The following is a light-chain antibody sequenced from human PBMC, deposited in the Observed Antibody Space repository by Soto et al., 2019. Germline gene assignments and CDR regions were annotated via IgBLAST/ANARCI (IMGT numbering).Light chain of an antibody. Sequence: IVLTQSPATLSLSPGERATRSCRASQSVSSYLAWYQQKPGQAPRLLIYDASNRATGIPARFSGSGSGTDFTLTISSLEPEDFAVYYCQQRSNWPITFGQGTRLEI. V-gene: IGKV3-11*01. CDR3: QQRSNWPIT. J-gene: IGKJ5*01. CDR2: DAS. CDR1: QSVSSY.